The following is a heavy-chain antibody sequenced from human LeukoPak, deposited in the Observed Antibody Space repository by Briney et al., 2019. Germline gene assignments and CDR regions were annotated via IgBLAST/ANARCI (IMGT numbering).Heavy chain of an antibody. CDR3: AKTGGGHREGVD. Sequence: GGSLRLSCAASGFTFSSYSMNWVRQAPGKGLEWVSSISSGSSYIYYADSVKGRFTISRDNAKNSLYLQMNSLRGEDTAIYYCAKTGGGHREGVDWGQGTLVTVSS. CDR2: ISSGSSYI. D-gene: IGHD3-16*01. CDR1: GFTFSSYS. J-gene: IGHJ4*02. V-gene: IGHV3-21*04.